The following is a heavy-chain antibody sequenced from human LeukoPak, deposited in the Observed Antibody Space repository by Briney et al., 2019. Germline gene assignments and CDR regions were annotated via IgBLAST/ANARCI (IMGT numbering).Heavy chain of an antibody. CDR2: ISSSSSFR. CDR3: ARESSGYLY. V-gene: IGHV3-21*01. CDR1: GFSYSSYA. J-gene: IGHJ4*02. Sequence: GGSLRLSCAVSGFSYSSYAMSWVRQAPGKGLEGFSTISSSSSFRYYADSVKGRFTISRDNAKNSLYLQMNSLRAEDTAVYYCARESSGYLYWGQGTLVTVSS. D-gene: IGHD3-22*01.